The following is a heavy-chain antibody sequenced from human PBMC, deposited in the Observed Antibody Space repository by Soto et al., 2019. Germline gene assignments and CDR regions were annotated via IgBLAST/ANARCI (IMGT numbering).Heavy chain of an antibody. CDR1: GFTFSSYA. Sequence: PGGSLRLSCAASGFTFSSYAMHLVRQAPGKGLEWVAVISYDGSNKYYADSVKGRFTISRDNSKNTLYLQMNSLRAEDTAVYYCARDLRAMVTYSSGTERPNDYWGQGTLVTVSS. D-gene: IGHD5-18*01. CDR2: ISYDGSNK. J-gene: IGHJ4*02. V-gene: IGHV3-30-3*01. CDR3: ARDLRAMVTYSSGTERPNDY.